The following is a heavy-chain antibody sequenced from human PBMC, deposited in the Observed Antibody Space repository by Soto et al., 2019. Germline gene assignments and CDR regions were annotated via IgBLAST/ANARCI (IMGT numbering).Heavy chain of an antibody. J-gene: IGHJ5*02. V-gene: IGHV3-23*01. CDR2: ISGSGGST. D-gene: IGHD3-10*01. CDR1: GFTFSSYA. Sequence: VGSLRLSGAASGFTFSSYAMSWVRQAPGKGLEWVSAISGSGGSTYYADSVKGRFTISRDNSKNTLYLQMNSLRAEDTAVYYCARPYYYGSGSYFWPSGTNWFDPWGQGTLVTVSS. CDR3: ARPYYYGSGSYFWPSGTNWFDP.